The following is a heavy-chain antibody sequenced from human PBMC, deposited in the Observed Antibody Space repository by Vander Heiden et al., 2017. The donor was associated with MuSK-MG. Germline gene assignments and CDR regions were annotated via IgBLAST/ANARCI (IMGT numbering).Heavy chain of an antibody. CDR1: GYSIRSGYY. J-gene: IGHJ4*02. CDR2: IYHSGST. D-gene: IGHD3-3*01. V-gene: IGHV4-38-2*02. CDR3: ARDQRQFTIFGGVITYYFDY. Sequence: QVQLQESGPGLVKPSETLSLTCTVSGYSIRSGYYWGWIRQPPGKGLEWIGSIYHSGSTYYNPSLKSRVTISVDTSKNQFSLKLSSVTAADTAVYYCARDQRQFTIFGGVITYYFDYWGQGTLVAVSS.